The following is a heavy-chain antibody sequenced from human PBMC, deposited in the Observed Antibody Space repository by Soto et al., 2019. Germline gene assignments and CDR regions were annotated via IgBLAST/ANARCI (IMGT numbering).Heavy chain of an antibody. V-gene: IGHV3-23*01. CDR3: ARVGSSGYYYEDY. CDR1: GFTFSSYA. CDR2: ISGSGGST. D-gene: IGHD3-22*01. J-gene: IGHJ4*02. Sequence: EVQLLESGGGLVQPGGSLRVSCAASGFTFSSYAMSWVRQAPGKGLEWVSGISGSGGSTNYADSVKGRFTISRDNSKNTQYLQMNSLRAEDTAVYYCARVGSSGYYYEDYWGQGTLVTVSS.